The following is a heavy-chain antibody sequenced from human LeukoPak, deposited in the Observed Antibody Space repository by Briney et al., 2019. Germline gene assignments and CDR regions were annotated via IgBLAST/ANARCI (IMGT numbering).Heavy chain of an antibody. CDR2: INPSGGST. Sequence: ASVKVSCKASGYIFTSYNMYWVRQAPGQGLEWMGIINPSGGSTSYAQKFQGRVTMTRDTSTSTVYMELSSLRSEDTAVYYCARVGDYYGSGSYSNYYYMDVWGKGTTVTISS. V-gene: IGHV1-46*01. CDR3: ARVGDYYGSGSYSNYYYMDV. J-gene: IGHJ6*03. D-gene: IGHD3-10*01. CDR1: GYIFTSYN.